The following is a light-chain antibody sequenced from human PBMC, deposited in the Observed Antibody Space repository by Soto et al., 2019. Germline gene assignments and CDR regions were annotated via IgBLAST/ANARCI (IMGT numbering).Light chain of an antibody. CDR3: LSYDSSLSGYV. V-gene: IGLV1-40*01. J-gene: IGLJ1*01. Sequence: QSVLTQPPSVSGAPGQRVTISCTGSSSNIGAGYDVHWYQQLPGTAPKLLIYGNSNRPSGVPDRFSGSKSGTSVSLAITGLQADDQADYYCLSYDSSLSGYVFGTGTKVTVL. CDR2: GNS. CDR1: SSNIGAGYD.